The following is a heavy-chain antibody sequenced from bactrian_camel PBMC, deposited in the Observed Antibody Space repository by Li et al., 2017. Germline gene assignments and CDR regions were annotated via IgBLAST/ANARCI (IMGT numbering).Heavy chain of an antibody. V-gene: IGHV3S10*01. J-gene: IGHJ4*01. Sequence: DVQLVESGGGSVQSGGSLRLSCAFSGDTYSSYYMAWFRQSPEKEREGVAGMDSDGRPAHLNSVKGRFTISRDNAKNAVYLSMTRPKPEDTAVYYCAATANPVNRCLWAQGTQVTVS. CDR3: AATANPVNRCL. CDR2: MDSDGRP. D-gene: IGHD3*01. CDR1: GDTYSSYY.